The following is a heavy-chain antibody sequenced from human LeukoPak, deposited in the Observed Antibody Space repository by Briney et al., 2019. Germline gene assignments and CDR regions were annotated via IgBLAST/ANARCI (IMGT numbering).Heavy chain of an antibody. Sequence: PSETLSLTYTVSGGSISSYYWSWIRQPAGKGLEWIGRIYTSGSTNYNPSLKSRVTMSVDTSKNQFSLKLSSVTAADTAVYYCARDRDYGDYGDYFDYWGQGTLVTVSS. J-gene: IGHJ4*02. D-gene: IGHD4-17*01. CDR2: IYTSGST. V-gene: IGHV4-4*07. CDR3: ARDRDYGDYGDYFDY. CDR1: GGSISSYY.